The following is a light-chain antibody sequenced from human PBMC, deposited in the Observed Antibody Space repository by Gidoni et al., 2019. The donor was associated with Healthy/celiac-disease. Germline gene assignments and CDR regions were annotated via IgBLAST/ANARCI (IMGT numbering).Light chain of an antibody. CDR2: KAS. CDR3: QQYWPMYT. J-gene: IGKJ2*01. Sequence: DIQMTQSPSTLSASVGDRVTITCRASQSISSWLAWYQQKPGKAPKLLIYKASSLESGVPSRFSGSGSGTEFTLTISSLQPDDFATYYCQQYWPMYTFGQGTKLEIK. CDR1: QSISSW. V-gene: IGKV1-5*03.